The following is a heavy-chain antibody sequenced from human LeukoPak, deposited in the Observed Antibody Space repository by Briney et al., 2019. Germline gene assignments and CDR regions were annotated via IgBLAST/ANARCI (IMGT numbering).Heavy chain of an antibody. Sequence: ASVKVSCKASGYTFTSYGISWVRQAPGQGLEWVGWISAYNGNTNYAQKLQGRVTMTTDTSTSTAYMELRSLRSDDTAVYYCARAIRKYYYDSSGYYWEYYFDYWGQGTLVTVSS. D-gene: IGHD3-22*01. CDR3: ARAIRKYYYDSSGYYWEYYFDY. CDR2: ISAYNGNT. V-gene: IGHV1-18*01. J-gene: IGHJ4*02. CDR1: GYTFTSYG.